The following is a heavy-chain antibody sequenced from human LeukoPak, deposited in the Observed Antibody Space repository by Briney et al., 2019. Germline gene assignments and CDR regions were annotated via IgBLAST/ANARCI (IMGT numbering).Heavy chain of an antibody. D-gene: IGHD3-22*01. CDR3: AKDSYYYDSSGHYYFDY. Sequence: PGGSLRLSCAASGFTFSSYGMHWVRQAPGKGLEWVAFIRYDGSNKYYADSVKGRFTISRDNSKNTLYLQMNSLRAEDTAVYYCAKDSYYYDSSGHYYFDYWGQGTLVTVSS. V-gene: IGHV3-30*02. CDR1: GFTFSSYG. J-gene: IGHJ4*02. CDR2: IRYDGSNK.